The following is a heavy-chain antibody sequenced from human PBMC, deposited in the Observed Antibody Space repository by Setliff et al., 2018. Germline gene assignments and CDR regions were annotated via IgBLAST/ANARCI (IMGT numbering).Heavy chain of an antibody. V-gene: IGHV1-69*10. CDR1: GGTLSTLA. CDR3: ARSAITGTTRKYYYYMDV. CDR2: TIPLLPLP. J-gene: IGHJ6*03. Sequence: SVKVSCKASGGTLSTLAITWVRQVPGQGLEWMGGTIPLLPLPNYAVKFQGRLTITADKSTDTAYMELSSLRSEDTAVYYCARSAITGTTRKYYYYMDVWGQGTTVTVSS. D-gene: IGHD1-7*01.